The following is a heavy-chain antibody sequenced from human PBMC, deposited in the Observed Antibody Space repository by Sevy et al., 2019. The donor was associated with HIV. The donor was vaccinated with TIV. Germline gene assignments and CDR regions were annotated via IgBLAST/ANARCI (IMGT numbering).Heavy chain of an antibody. CDR2: IYYNGHI. V-gene: IGHV4-59*08. Sequence: SGTLSLPCTVSGGSITSLYWNWIRQPPGKGLEWIANIYYNGHINYNPSLKSRVTLSLDTSKNQFSLRLSSVTAADTAMYYCAGENAWGRGYSWGQGTLVTVSS. CDR1: GGSITSLY. D-gene: IGHD1-26*01. CDR3: AGENAWGRGYS. J-gene: IGHJ4*02.